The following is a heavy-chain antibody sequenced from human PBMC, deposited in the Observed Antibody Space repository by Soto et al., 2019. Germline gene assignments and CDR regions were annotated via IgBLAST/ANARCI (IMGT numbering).Heavy chain of an antibody. CDR2: ISAYNGNT. V-gene: IGHV1-18*01. Sequence: ASVKVSCKASGYTFTSYGISWVRQAPGQGLEWMGWISAYNGNTNYAQKIQGRVTMTTDTSTSTAYMELRSLRSDDTAVYYCAGYCSSTSCYGWGYFDYWGQGTLVTVSS. CDR3: AGYCSSTSCYGWGYFDY. D-gene: IGHD2-2*01. J-gene: IGHJ4*02. CDR1: GYTFTSYG.